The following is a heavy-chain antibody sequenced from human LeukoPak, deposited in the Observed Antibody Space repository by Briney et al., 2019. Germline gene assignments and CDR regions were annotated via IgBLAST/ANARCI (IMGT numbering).Heavy chain of an antibody. CDR3: ARLATPLSWFDP. J-gene: IGHJ5*02. D-gene: IGHD2-15*01. CDR1: GGSIGTYY. Sequence: PSETLSLTCTVSGGSIGTYYWSWIRQSPGKAMEWIGYIYDSGSTNYNPSLKSRVTISLDTSKNQFSLKLRSMTAADTAVYFCARLATPLSWFDPWGQGTLVTVSS. V-gene: IGHV4-59*01. CDR2: IYDSGST.